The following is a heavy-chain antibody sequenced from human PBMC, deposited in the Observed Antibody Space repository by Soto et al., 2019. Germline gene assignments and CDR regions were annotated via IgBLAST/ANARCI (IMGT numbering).Heavy chain of an antibody. Sequence: AASVKVSCKASGYTFYTYDINWVRQAPGQGLEWMGWMNPNNGNTSYAQRLQGRVTMTTDTSTSTAYMELRSLRSDDTAVYYCARDRGPGGINWFDPWGQGTLVTVSS. CDR1: GYTFYTYD. V-gene: IGHV1-18*01. CDR2: MNPNNGNT. J-gene: IGHJ5*02. CDR3: ARDRGPGGINWFDP. D-gene: IGHD3-16*01.